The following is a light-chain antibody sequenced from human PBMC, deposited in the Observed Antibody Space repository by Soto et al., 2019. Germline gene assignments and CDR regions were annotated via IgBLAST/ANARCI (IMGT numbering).Light chain of an antibody. CDR1: QSVTNNY. CDR2: GAS. Sequence: EIVLTQSPGTLSLSPGERATLSCRASQSVTNNYLAWYQQKPGQAPRLLIYGASSRATGISDRFSGSGSGTDFTLTISRLEPEVFAVYYCHQYGSSPTFGPGTKVDIK. V-gene: IGKV3-20*01. CDR3: HQYGSSPT. J-gene: IGKJ3*01.